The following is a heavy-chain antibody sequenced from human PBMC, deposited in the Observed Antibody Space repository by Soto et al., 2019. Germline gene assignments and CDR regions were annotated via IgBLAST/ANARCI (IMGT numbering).Heavy chain of an antibody. CDR1: GFTFSSYS. CDR3: ARDSLEYYYGMDV. J-gene: IGHJ6*02. Sequence: AGGSLRLSCAASGFTFSSYSMNWVRQAPGKGLEWVSSISSSSSYIYYADSVKGRFTISRDNAKNSLYLQMNSLRAEDTAVYYCARDSLEYYYGMDVWGQGTTVTVSS. V-gene: IGHV3-21*01. CDR2: ISSSSSYI.